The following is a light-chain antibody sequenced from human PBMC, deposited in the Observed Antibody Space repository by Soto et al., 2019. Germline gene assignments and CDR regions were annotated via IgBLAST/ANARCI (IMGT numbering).Light chain of an antibody. CDR2: GAS. CDR3: QQYDNLPRT. V-gene: IGKV1-33*01. J-gene: IGKJ3*01. Sequence: DIQMTQSPSTLSASVGERVTISCRASQGISSYLAWYQQKPGQAPKLLIYGASTMATGVPSRFSGSGSGTDFTFTISSLRPEDIATYHCQQYDNLPRTFGPGTKVDI. CDR1: QGISSY.